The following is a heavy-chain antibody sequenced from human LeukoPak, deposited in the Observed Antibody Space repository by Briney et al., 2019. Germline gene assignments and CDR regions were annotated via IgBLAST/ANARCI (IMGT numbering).Heavy chain of an antibody. D-gene: IGHD1-14*01. CDR1: GGSISSYY. Sequence: PSETLSLTCNVSGGSISSYYWTWIRQPAGKGLEWIGRIYTSVYTSGSTNYNPSLKSRVTMSVDTSKNQFSLKLTSVTAADTAVYYCARDPEEISYFDYWGQGTLVTVSS. CDR2: IYTSVYTSGST. CDR3: ARDPEEISYFDY. V-gene: IGHV4-4*07. J-gene: IGHJ4*02.